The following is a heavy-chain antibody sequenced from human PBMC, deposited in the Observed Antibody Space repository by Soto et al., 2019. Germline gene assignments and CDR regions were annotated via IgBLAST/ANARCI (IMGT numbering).Heavy chain of an antibody. CDR2: IYYSGST. D-gene: IGHD2-21*02. Sequence: SETLSLTCTVSGGSISSSSYYWGWIRQPPGKGLEWNGSIYYSGSTYYNPSLKSRVTISVDTSKNQFSLKLSSVTAADTAVYYFARQKGPYILSAYCGGDCYMYWGQGTLVTGS. CDR3: ARQKGPYILSAYCGGDCYMY. V-gene: IGHV4-39*01. CDR1: GGSISSSSYY. J-gene: IGHJ4*02.